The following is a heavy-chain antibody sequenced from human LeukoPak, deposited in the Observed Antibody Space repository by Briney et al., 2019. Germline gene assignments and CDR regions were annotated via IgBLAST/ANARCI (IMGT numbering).Heavy chain of an antibody. CDR1: GYTFTSYG. CDR3: ARDPWSPRGFGSQAGFDY. CDR2: ISAYNGNT. D-gene: IGHD3-10*01. Sequence: GASVKVSCKASGYTFTSYGISWVRQAPGQGLEWMGWISAYNGNTNYAQKFQGRVTMTTDTSTSTAYMELRSLRSDDTAVYYCARDPWSPRGFGSQAGFDYWGQGTLVTVSS. J-gene: IGHJ4*02. V-gene: IGHV1-18*04.